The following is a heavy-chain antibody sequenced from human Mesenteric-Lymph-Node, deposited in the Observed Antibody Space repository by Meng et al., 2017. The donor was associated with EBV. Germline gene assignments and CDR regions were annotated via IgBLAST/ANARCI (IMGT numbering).Heavy chain of an antibody. D-gene: IGHD3-22*01. CDR1: GYTFSNYA. CDR2: INPANGKT. J-gene: IGHJ4*02. V-gene: IGHV1-3*01. CDR3: ARVPTYFYDTSGYYSFDY. Sequence: VPLVRHGAGVTQPGASGKVSCRASGYTFSNYAMTWVRQAPEQSLEWMGCINPANGKTKYSQKFQGRVTITRDTFASTAYMELSSLRSEETAVYYCARVPTYFYDTSGYYSFDYWGQGTLVTVSS.